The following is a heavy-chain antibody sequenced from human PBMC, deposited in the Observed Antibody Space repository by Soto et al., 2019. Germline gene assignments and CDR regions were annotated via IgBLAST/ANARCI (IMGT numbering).Heavy chain of an antibody. D-gene: IGHD3-16*01. V-gene: IGHV3-30-3*01. Sequence: QVQLVESAGGVVQPGRSLRLSCSASGFNFGHYAMHWVRQAPGKGLEWVAALSFDRSNEYYADSLRGRFTISRDTSKKTLYLQMNSLRAEDTAVYYCARVEYSFGTPCLEYWGQGSLVSVSS. CDR3: ARVEYSFGTPCLEY. J-gene: IGHJ4*02. CDR1: GFNFGHYA. CDR2: LSFDRSNE.